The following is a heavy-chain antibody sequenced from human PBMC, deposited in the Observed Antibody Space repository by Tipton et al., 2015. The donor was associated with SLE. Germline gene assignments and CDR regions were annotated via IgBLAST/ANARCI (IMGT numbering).Heavy chain of an antibody. V-gene: IGHV4-59*12. CDR1: GGSISSYY. D-gene: IGHD5-18*01. CDR3: ATVDTAMVGTGFDY. Sequence: TLSLTCTVSGGSISSYYWSWIRQPPGKGLEWIGYIYYSGSTNYNPSLKSRVTISVDTSKNQFSLKLSSVTAADTAVYYCATVDTAMVGTGFDYWGQGTLVTGSS. CDR2: IYYSGST. J-gene: IGHJ4*02.